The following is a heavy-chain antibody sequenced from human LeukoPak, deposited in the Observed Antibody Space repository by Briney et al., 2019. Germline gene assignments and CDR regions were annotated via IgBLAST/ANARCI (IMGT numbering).Heavy chain of an antibody. D-gene: IGHD3-16*01. V-gene: IGHV1-2*02. CDR2: SNPNSGFT. J-gene: IGHJ4*02. CDR3: ARGIMINQIWPAFDY. Sequence: ASVKVSCKAAGYTVICYYMHWVRQAPGQGLGWMGWSNPNSGFTNYAQKFQGRVTMTRDTSISTAYMDLSRLRSDATAVYSCARGIMINQIWPAFDYWGQGTLVTVSS. CDR1: GYTVICYY.